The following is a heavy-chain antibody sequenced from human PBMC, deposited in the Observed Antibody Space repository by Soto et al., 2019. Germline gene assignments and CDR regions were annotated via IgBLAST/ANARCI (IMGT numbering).Heavy chain of an antibody. J-gene: IGHJ4*02. Sequence: ASVKVSCKVSGYTLTELSMHWVRQAPGKGLEWMGGFNAEDGETNYAQKLQGRVTMTKDTSTGTAYMELRSLRSDDTAVYYCAREGIYYDSSGYYDYFDYWGQGTLVTVSS. V-gene: IGHV1-24*01. CDR1: GYTLTELS. D-gene: IGHD3-22*01. CDR2: FNAEDGET. CDR3: AREGIYYDSSGYYDYFDY.